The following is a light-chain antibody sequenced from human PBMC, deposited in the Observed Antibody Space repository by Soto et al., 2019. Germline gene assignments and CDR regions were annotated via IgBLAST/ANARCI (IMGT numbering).Light chain of an antibody. CDR1: QTMSGY. V-gene: IGKV1-39*01. CDR2: AAS. J-gene: IGKJ4*01. Sequence: DIQMTQYASSLSASVGDSVTITCRASQTMSGYLNWYQQKPVKAPELLIYAASYLGNGVPSRFSGSGSGTYFTLTISSLQPEDLATYYCQQSYTTPRTFGGGTKVDI. CDR3: QQSYTTPRT.